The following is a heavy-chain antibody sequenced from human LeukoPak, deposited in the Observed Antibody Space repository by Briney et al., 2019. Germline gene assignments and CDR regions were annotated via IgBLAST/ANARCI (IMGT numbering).Heavy chain of an antibody. V-gene: IGHV1-18*01. CDR2: ISAYNGNT. CDR3: ARSARLNLNYDFWSGYAQHYYYYMDV. J-gene: IGHJ6*03. CDR1: GYTFTSYG. D-gene: IGHD3-3*01. Sequence: SVKVSCKASGYTFTSYGISWVRQAPGQGLEWMGWISAYNGNTNYAQKLQGRVTMTTDTSTSTAYMELSSLRSEDTAVYYCARSARLNLNYDFWSGYAQHYYYYMDVWGKGTTVTVSS.